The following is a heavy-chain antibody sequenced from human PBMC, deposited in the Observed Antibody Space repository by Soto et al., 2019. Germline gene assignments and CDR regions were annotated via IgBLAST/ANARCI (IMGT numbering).Heavy chain of an antibody. Sequence: SGPTLVNPTQTLTLTCTFSGFSLSTSGVAVGWIRQAPRKAPEWLAFIFWDDDKRYSPSLENRLTITKDTSKNQVVLTMTNMDPMDTATYYCARIFGFWSGYYFSYWGRGTLVTVSS. CDR1: GFSLSTSGVA. J-gene: IGHJ4*02. CDR3: ARIFGFWSGYYFSY. CDR2: IFWDDDK. V-gene: IGHV2-5*02. D-gene: IGHD3-3*01.